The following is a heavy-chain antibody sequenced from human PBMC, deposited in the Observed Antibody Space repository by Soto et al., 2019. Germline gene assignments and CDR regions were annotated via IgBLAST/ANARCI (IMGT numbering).Heavy chain of an antibody. CDR3: ASPEGCSGGSCSYYFAY. CDR1: GGTFSSYA. D-gene: IGHD2-15*01. V-gene: IGHV1-69*13. J-gene: IGHJ4*02. Sequence: GASVKVSCKASGGTFSSYAISWVRQAPGQGLEWMGGIIPIFGTANYAQKFQGRVTITADESTSTAYMELSSLRSEDTAVYYCASPEGCSGGSCSYYFAYWGQGTLVTVSS. CDR2: IIPIFGTA.